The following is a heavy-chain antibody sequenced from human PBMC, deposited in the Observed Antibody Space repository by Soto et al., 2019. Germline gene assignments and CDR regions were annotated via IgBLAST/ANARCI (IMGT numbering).Heavy chain of an antibody. CDR3: ARDTAMALPDA. Sequence: QVQLVQSGTEVKKPGASVKVSCKASGYTFTSYAISWVRQAPGQGLEWMGGINPYNGNTNYAQKLQGRVTMTTATSTSTAYMERRRLRSDDTAVYYWARDTAMALPDAWGQGTLVTVSS. V-gene: IGHV1-18*01. CDR2: INPYNGNT. J-gene: IGHJ4*02. D-gene: IGHD5-18*01. CDR1: GYTFTSYA.